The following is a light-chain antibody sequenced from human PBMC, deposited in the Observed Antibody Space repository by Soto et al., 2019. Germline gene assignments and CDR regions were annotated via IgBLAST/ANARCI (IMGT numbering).Light chain of an antibody. CDR1: SSDVGSYDL. Sequence: QSVLTQPASVSGSPGQSITISCTGTSSDVGSYDLVSWYQQSPGKAPKLMIYEVTKRPSGVSNRFSGSKSGNTASLTISGLQAEDEADYYCCSYAGGITIYVFGTGTRLTVL. J-gene: IGLJ1*01. V-gene: IGLV2-23*02. CDR2: EVT. CDR3: CSYAGGITIYV.